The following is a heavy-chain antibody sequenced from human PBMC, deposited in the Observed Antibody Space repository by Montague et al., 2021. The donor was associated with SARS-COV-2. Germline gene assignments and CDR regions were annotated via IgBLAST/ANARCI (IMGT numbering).Heavy chain of an antibody. CDR2: VKDSGST. D-gene: IGHD3-3*01. CDR3: ARGALTGGNHEFWGGYYTSPLDY. Sequence: SETLSLTCAVYGGSFSGYYWSWIRQPPGKGLEWIGEVKDSGSTNYIPSLKSRVAISVDTSKNQFSLKLRSVTAADTAVYFCARGALTGGNHEFWGGYYTSPLDYWGQGTLVTVSS. V-gene: IGHV4-34*01. CDR1: GGSFSGYY. J-gene: IGHJ4*02.